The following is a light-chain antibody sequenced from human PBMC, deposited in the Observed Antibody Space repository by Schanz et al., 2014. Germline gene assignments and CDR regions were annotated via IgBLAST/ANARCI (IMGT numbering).Light chain of an antibody. J-gene: IGKJ1*01. CDR1: QSINKW. CDR2: DAS. CDR3: QKYNSAPPT. Sequence: DIQMTQSPSTLSASVGDRVTITCRASQSINKWLAWYQQKPGKAPKLLIYDASTLERGVPSRFSGSGSVTEFTLTISGLQPEDVATYYCQKYNSAPPTFGQGTKVEIK. V-gene: IGKV1-5*01.